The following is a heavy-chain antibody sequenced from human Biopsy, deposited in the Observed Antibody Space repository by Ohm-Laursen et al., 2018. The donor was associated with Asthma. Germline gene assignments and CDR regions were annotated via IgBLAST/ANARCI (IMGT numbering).Heavy chain of an antibody. Sequence: GSLRLSCSASGFSFSDYYMTWMRQAPGKGLEWVSSISSSGSTKYPAESVQGRFTISRDNAQKSLFLQMNSLRAEDTAIYFCARVLESSGRGPFYFFALDVWGQGTTVAVS. J-gene: IGHJ6*02. CDR1: GFSFSDYY. V-gene: IGHV3-11*01. D-gene: IGHD6-25*01. CDR3: ARVLESSGRGPFYFFALDV. CDR2: ISSSGSTK.